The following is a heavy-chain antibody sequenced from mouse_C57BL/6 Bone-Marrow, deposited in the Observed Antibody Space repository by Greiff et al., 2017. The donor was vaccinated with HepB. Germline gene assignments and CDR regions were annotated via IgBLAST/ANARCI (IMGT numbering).Heavy chain of an antibody. CDR2: ISYSGST. Sequence: EVKVEESGPGLAKPSQTLSLTCSVTGYSITSDYWNWFRKFPGNNLEYMGYISYSGSTYYNPSLKSRISITRDTSKNQYYLQSNSVTTEDTATYYCARCKETAQAIYAMDYWGQGTSVTVAS. D-gene: IGHD3-2*02. J-gene: IGHJ4*01. V-gene: IGHV3-8*01. CDR1: GYSITSDY. CDR3: ARCKETAQAIYAMDY.